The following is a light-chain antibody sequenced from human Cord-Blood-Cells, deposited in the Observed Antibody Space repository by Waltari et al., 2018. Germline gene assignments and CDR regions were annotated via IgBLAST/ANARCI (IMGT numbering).Light chain of an antibody. J-gene: IGLJ1*01. Sequence: QSALTQPASVSGSPGQSITISCTGTSSDVGGYNYVSWYQQHPGKAPKLMIYDVSNRPSGVSNRFSGSKSGNTASLTISRLQAEDEADYYCSSYTSSSTYVVGTGTKVTVL. CDR2: DVS. CDR1: SSDVGGYNY. V-gene: IGLV2-14*01. CDR3: SSYTSSSTYV.